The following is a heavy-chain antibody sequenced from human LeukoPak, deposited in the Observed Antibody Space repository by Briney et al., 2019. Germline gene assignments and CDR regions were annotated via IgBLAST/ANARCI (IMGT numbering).Heavy chain of an antibody. CDR3: TRDSGLGNDAFDV. V-gene: IGHV6-1*01. CDR2: TYYRSKWFY. J-gene: IGHJ3*01. D-gene: IGHD3-10*01. Sequence: SQTLSLTCAISGDSVSSNSAAWDWIRQSPSRGLEWLGRTYYRSKWFYDYAVSVKSRITINPDTSKNQFSLLLNSVTPEDTAVYYCTRDSGLGNDAFDVWGQGTMDTVSS. CDR1: GDSVSSNSAA.